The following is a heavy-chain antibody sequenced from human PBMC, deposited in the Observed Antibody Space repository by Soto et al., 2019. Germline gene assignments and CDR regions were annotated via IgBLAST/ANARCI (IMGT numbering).Heavy chain of an antibody. D-gene: IGHD1-1*01. CDR1: GFTFDDYA. V-gene: IGHV3-9*01. CDR3: AKDRLTTGRMSAFDI. J-gene: IGHJ3*02. CDR2: ISWNSGSI. Sequence: EVQLVESGGGLVQPGRSLRLSCAASGFTFDDYAMHWVRQAPGKGLEWVSGISWNSGSIGYADSVKGRFTISRDNAKNSLYLQMNSLRAEDTALYYCAKDRLTTGRMSAFDIWGQGTMVTVSS.